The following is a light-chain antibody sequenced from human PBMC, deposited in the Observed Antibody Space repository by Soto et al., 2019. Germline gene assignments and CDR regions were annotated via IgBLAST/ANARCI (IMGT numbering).Light chain of an antibody. Sequence: DIVLTQSPLSLPVTPGEPASISCRSSQSLLHSNGYNYLDWYLQKPGQSPQLLIYLGSNRASGVPDRFSGSGSGTDFTLTINRVEAEDVGLYFCAQGLATPFTFGGGTKVDI. CDR1: QSLLHSNGYNY. V-gene: IGKV2-28*01. CDR2: LGS. CDR3: AQGLATPFT. J-gene: IGKJ4*01.